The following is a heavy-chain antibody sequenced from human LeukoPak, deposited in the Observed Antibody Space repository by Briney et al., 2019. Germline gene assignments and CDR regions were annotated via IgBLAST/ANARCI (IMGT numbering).Heavy chain of an antibody. CDR1: GFTFSSYA. D-gene: IGHD2-21*01. V-gene: IGHV3-30-3*02. CDR3: AKTVVVITFRFDS. CDR2: ISYDGSNK. Sequence: GGSLRLSCAASGFTFSSYAMHWVRQAPGKGLEWVAVISYDGSNKYYADSVKGRFTISRDNSKNTLYLQMNSLRAEDTAVYYCAKTVVVITFRFDSWGQGSLAPSPQ. J-gene: IGHJ4*02.